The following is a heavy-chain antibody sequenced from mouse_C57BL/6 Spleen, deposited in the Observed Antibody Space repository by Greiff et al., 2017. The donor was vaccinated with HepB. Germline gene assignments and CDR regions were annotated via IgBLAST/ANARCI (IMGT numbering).Heavy chain of an antibody. J-gene: IGHJ2*01. CDR3: ARDNSNYFDY. V-gene: IGHV3-6*01. CDR2: ISYDGSN. CDR1: GYSITSGYY. D-gene: IGHD2-5*01. Sequence: EVQLQESGPGLVKPSQSLSLTCSVTGYSITSGYYWNWIRQFPGNKLEWMGYISYDGSNNYNPSLKNRISITRDTSKNQFFLKLNSVTTEDTATYYCARDNSNYFDYWGQGTTLTVSS.